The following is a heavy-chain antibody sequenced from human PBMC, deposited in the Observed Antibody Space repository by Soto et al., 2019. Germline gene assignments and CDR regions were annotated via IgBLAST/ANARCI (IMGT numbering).Heavy chain of an antibody. Sequence: SETLSLTCTVTGGTLSGYYWTWIRQSAGGGLEWIGRIYSSGSTNYNPSLKSRVTISLDTSMSHFSLRLRSVSAADTAVYYCARGQRFSDWFDPWGRGTLVTVS. J-gene: IGHJ5*02. D-gene: IGHD3-3*01. CDR2: IYSSGST. V-gene: IGHV4-4*07. CDR3: ARGQRFSDWFDP. CDR1: GGTLSGYY.